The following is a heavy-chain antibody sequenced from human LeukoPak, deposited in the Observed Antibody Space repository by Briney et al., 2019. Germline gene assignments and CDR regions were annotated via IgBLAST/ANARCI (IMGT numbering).Heavy chain of an antibody. CDR3: AEGFQWELLYYFDY. CDR2: ISGSGGST. V-gene: IGHV3-23*01. D-gene: IGHD1-26*01. CDR1: GFTFSSYA. J-gene: IGHJ4*02. Sequence: GGSLRLSCAASGFTFSSYAMSWVRQAPGKGLEGVSAISGSGGSTYYADSVKGRFTISRDNSKNTLYLQMNSLRAEDTAVYYCAEGFQWELLYYFDYGAREPWSPSPQ.